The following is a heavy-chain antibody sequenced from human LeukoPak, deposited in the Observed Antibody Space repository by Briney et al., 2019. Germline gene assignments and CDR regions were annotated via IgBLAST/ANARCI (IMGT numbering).Heavy chain of an antibody. J-gene: IGHJ6*02. Sequence: PGGSLRLSCAASGFTFSSYAMSWVRQAPGKGLEWVSAISGSGGSTYYADSVKGRFTISRDNSKNTLYLQMNSLRAEDTAVYYCAKHYDYVWGSYPPGADYGMDVWGQGTTVRLL. CDR3: AKHYDYVWGSYPPGADYGMDV. CDR2: ISGSGGST. V-gene: IGHV3-23*01. D-gene: IGHD3-16*01. CDR1: GFTFSSYA.